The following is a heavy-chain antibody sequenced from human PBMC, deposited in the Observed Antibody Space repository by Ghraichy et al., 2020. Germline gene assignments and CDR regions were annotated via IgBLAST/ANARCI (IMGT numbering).Heavy chain of an antibody. Sequence: GGSLRLSCAASGFTFSTSSMNWVRQAPGKGLEWLSYISVTSATIYYADSVKDRFTISRDNARNSLYLQMNSLRAEDTAVHYCASAIEAPGINYWGRGTLVTVSS. CDR3: ASAIEAPGINY. CDR2: ISVTSATI. V-gene: IGHV3-48*01. CDR1: GFTFSTSS. D-gene: IGHD6-13*01. J-gene: IGHJ4*02.